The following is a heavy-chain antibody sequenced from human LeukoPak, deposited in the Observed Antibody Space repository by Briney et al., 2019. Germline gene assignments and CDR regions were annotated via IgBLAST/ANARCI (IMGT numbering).Heavy chain of an antibody. CDR2: INPNSGGT. CDR1: GYTFTSYG. J-gene: IGHJ5*02. V-gene: IGHV1-2*02. D-gene: IGHD4-17*01. CDR3: ARGASGVYTVTTSWFDP. Sequence: GASVKVSCKASGYTFTSYGISWVRQASGQGLEWMGWINPNSGGTNYAQKFQGRVTMTRDTSISTAYMELSRLRSDDTAVYYCARGASGVYTVTTSWFDPWGQGTLVTVSS.